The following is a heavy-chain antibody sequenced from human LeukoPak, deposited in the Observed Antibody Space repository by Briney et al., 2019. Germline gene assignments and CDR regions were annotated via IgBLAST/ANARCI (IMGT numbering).Heavy chain of an antibody. V-gene: IGHV4-59*08. D-gene: IGHD6-19*01. J-gene: IGHJ4*02. CDR3: ARGVKRQWLANFDY. Sequence: SETLSLTCTVSGGSISSYYWSWIRQPPGKGLEWIGYIYYSGSTNYNPSFKSRVTISVDTSKNQFSLKLSSVTAADTAVYYCARGVKRQWLANFDYWGQGTLVTVSS. CDR2: IYYSGST. CDR1: GGSISSYY.